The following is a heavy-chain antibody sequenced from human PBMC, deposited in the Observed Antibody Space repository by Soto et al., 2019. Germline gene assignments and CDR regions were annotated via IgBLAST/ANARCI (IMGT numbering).Heavy chain of an antibody. CDR2: ISYDGSNK. CDR1: GFTFSSYA. J-gene: IGHJ6*02. CDR3: ARDIIRFLEWLPPVYYYGMDV. D-gene: IGHD3-3*01. V-gene: IGHV3-30-3*01. Sequence: PGGSLRLSCAASGFTFSSYAMHWVRQAPGKGLEWVAVISYDGSNKYYADSVKGRFTISRDNSKNTLYLQMNSLRAEDTAVYYCARDIIRFLEWLPPVYYYGMDVWGQGTTVTVSS.